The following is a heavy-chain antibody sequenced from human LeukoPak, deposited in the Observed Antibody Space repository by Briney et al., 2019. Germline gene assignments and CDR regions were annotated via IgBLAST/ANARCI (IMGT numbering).Heavy chain of an antibody. J-gene: IGHJ4*02. D-gene: IGHD3-22*01. CDR1: GFTFGDYA. V-gene: IGHV3-49*03. CDR3: TRVPTYYYDSSGFLGGG. Sequence: GGSLRLSCTASGFTFGDYAMSWFRQAPGKGLDWVGFIRSKAYGGTTEYAASVKGRFTISRDDSKSIAYLQMNSLKTEDTAVYYCTRVPTYYYDSSGFLGGGWGQGTLVTVSS. CDR2: IRSKAYGGTT.